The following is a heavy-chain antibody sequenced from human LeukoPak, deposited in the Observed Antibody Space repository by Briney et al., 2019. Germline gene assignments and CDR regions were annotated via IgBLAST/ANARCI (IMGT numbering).Heavy chain of an antibody. CDR1: GGSSSGYY. Sequence: PSETLSLTCAVYGGSSSGYYWSWIRQPPGEGLEWIGEINHSGSTNYNPSLKSRVTISVDTSKNQFSLKLSSVTAADTAVYYCARSGYYYVMKGFDPWGQGTLVTVSS. CDR2: INHSGST. V-gene: IGHV4-34*01. J-gene: IGHJ5*02. CDR3: ARSGYYYVMKGFDP. D-gene: IGHD3-22*01.